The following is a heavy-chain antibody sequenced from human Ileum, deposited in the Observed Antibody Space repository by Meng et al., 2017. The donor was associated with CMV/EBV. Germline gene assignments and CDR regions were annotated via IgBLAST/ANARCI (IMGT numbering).Heavy chain of an antibody. V-gene: IGHV1-69*02. CDR3: ARDTVVTPENYFDY. CDR1: GGTFSSYT. CDR2: IIPILGIA. Sequence: SVKVSCKASGGTFSSYTISWVRQAPGQGLEWMGRIIPILGIANYAQKFQGRVTITADKSTSTAYMELSSLRSEETAVYYCARDTVVTPENYFDYWGQGTLVTVSS. D-gene: IGHD4-23*01. J-gene: IGHJ4*02.